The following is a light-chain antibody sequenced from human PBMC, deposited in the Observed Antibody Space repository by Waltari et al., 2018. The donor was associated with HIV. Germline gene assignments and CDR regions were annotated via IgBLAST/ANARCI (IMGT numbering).Light chain of an antibody. J-gene: IGLJ2*01. CDR1: SLRKYY. Sequence: SSELTQDPAVSVALGQTVRITCQGDSLRKYYASWYQQKPGQAPILVIYGKNNRPSGIPDRFSGSRSGNTASLTITGAQAEDEADYYCDSRDSSGNNLVFGGGTKLTVL. CDR3: DSRDSSGNNLV. CDR2: GKN. V-gene: IGLV3-19*01.